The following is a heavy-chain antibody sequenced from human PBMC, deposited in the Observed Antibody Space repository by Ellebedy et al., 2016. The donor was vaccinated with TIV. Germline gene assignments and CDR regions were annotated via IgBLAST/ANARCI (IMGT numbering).Heavy chain of an antibody. CDR2: IKQDGSEK. V-gene: IGHV3-7*01. CDR3: ARRHTSGWYFFDY. Sequence: GGSLRLXXAASGFTCRTYGMTWVRQAPGKGLEWVANIKQDGSEKYYVDSVKGRFTISRDNAKKSVYLQMNSLRAEDTAVYYCARRHTSGWYFFDYWGQGTLVTVSS. CDR1: GFTCRTYG. D-gene: IGHD6-19*01. J-gene: IGHJ4*02.